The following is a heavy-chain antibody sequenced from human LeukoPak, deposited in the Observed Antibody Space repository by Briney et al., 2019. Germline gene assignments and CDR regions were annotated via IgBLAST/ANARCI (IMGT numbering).Heavy chain of an antibody. D-gene: IGHD3-22*01. CDR3: AKDSSSYDWGYMDV. J-gene: IGHJ6*03. V-gene: IGHV3-23*01. Sequence: GRSLRLSCAASGFTFSTYGTGWVSQDPGKGMEWVSLIGGSDGRTRYADSVKGRFTISRDNSKNTLDLEMNSLRSEDTAVYYCAKDSSSYDWGYMDVWGKGTTVTISS. CDR1: GFTFSTYG. CDR2: IGGSDGRT.